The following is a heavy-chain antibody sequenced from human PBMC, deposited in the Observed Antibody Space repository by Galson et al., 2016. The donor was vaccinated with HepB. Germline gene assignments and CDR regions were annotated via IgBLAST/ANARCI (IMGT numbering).Heavy chain of an antibody. V-gene: IGHV3-23*01. CDR2: ISGSGGST. CDR1: GFTFSNYW. D-gene: IGHD3-3*01. CDR3: AIGYYDHYFHY. J-gene: IGHJ4*02. Sequence: SLRLSCAASGFTFSNYWMSWVRQAPGKGLEWISAISGSGGSTYFADSVKGRFTISRDNSKNTLYVQVNSLRDEDTAVYYCAIGYYDHYFHYWGQGTLVTVSS.